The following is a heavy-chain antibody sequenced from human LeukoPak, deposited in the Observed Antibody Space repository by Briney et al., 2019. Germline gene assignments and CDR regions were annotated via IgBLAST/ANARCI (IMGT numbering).Heavy chain of an antibody. Sequence: SETLSLTCAVYGGSFSRYYWSWIRRPPGKGLEWIGEINHSGSTNYNPSLKSRVTISVDTSKNQFSLKLSSVTAADTAVYYCARAEEGLQLLQLPQYYFDYWGQVTLVTVSS. CDR1: GGSFSRYY. D-gene: IGHD5-24*01. CDR2: INHSGST. V-gene: IGHV4-34*01. CDR3: ARAEEGLQLLQLPQYYFDY. J-gene: IGHJ4*02.